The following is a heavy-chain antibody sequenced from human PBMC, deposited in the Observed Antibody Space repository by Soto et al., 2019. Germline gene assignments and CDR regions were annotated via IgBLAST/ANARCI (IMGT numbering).Heavy chain of an antibody. J-gene: IGHJ6*03. D-gene: IGHD4-17*01. V-gene: IGHV4-59*08. CDR2: IYYSGST. CDR3: ARHYHDGYGGVYYYYYMDV. Sequence: SETLSLTCTVSGGSISSYYWSWIRQPPGKGLEWIGYIYYSGSTNYNPSLKSRVTISVDTSKNQFSLKLGSVTAADTAVYYCARHYHDGYGGVYYYYYMDVWGKGTTVTVSS. CDR1: GGSISSYY.